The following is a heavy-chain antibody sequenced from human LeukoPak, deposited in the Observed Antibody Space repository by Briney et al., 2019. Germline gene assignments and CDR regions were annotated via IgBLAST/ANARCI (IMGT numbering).Heavy chain of an antibody. J-gene: IGHJ6*02. CDR3: ARVRVWRICYYYYGMDV. Sequence: ASVKVSCKASGYTFTSYGISWVRQAPGQGLEWMGWINTNTGNPTYAQGFTGRFVFSLDTSVSTAYLQISSLKAEDTAVYYCARVRVWRICYYYYGMDVWGQGTTVTVSS. CDR2: INTNTGNP. V-gene: IGHV7-4-1*02. CDR1: GYTFTSYG.